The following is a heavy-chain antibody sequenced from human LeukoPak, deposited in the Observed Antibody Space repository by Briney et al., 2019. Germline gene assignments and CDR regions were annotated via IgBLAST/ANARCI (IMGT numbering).Heavy chain of an antibody. CDR2: INPNSGGT. CDR3: ARDRWARYCSGGSCPYWFDP. J-gene: IGHJ5*02. CDR1: GYTFTGYY. D-gene: IGHD2-15*01. V-gene: IGHV1-2*02. Sequence: ASVKVSCKASGYTFTGYYMHWVRQAPGQGLEWMGWINPNSGGTNYAQKFQGRVTMTRDTSISTAYMELSRLRSDDTAVYYCARDRWARYCSGGSCPYWFDPCGQGTLVTVSS.